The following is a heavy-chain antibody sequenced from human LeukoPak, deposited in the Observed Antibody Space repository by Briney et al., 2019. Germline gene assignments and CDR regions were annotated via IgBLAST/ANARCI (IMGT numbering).Heavy chain of an antibody. CDR3: ARLEGLIYFDY. CDR2: IYHSGST. V-gene: IGHV4-38-2*02. D-gene: IGHD1-1*01. J-gene: IGHJ4*02. Sequence: NPSETLSLTCTVSAYSISSGFYWGWIRQPPGKGLEWIGSIYHSGSTYYNPSLKSRVTISVDTSKNQFSLKLSSVTAADTAVYYCARLEGLIYFDYWGQGTLVTVSS. CDR1: AYSISSGFY.